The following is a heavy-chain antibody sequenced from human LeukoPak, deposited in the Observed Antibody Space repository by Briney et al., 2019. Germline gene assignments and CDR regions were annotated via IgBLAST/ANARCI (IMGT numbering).Heavy chain of an antibody. D-gene: IGHD4-11*01. CDR3: ARAKYSNCFDY. CDR2: VDSSGNT. CDR1: VVSMNGYY. V-gene: IGHV4-4*07. J-gene: IGHJ4*02. Sequence: NPSETLSLTCSVSVVSMNGYYWSWLRQSAGNRLEWIGHVDSSGNTNYNPSLESRVTMSVDTSKKQFSLKLTSVTAADMAVYYCARAKYSNCFDYWGQGTLVTVSS.